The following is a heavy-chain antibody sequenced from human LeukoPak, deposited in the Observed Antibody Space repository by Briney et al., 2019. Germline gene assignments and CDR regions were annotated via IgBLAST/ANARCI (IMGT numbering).Heavy chain of an antibody. D-gene: IGHD3-10*01. V-gene: IGHV4-59*13. CDR3: ARGGYYGSGNDFRFDP. CDR2: IYYSGYT. J-gene: IGHJ5*02. CDR1: GGSISSSY. Sequence: SETLSLTCTDPGGSISSSYWSWIRPPPGKGLEWIGYIYYSGYTNYNPSLKSRVTISVDTSKNQFSLKLTSVTAADTAVYFCARGGYYGSGNDFRFDPWGQGTLVTVSS.